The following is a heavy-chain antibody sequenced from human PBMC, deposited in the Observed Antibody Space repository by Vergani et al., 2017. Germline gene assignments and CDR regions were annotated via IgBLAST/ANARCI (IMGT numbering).Heavy chain of an antibody. CDR3: GKDVREGGYFDD. J-gene: IGHJ4*02. D-gene: IGHD1-26*01. Sequence: EVQLVESGGGLVQPGRSLRLSCAASGFTFDDYAMHWVRQAPGKGLEWVSGISWNSGSIGYADSVKGRFTISRDNAKNSLYLQMNSLRAEDTALYYCGKDVREGGYFDDWGQGTLVTVSS. CDR1: GFTFDDYA. CDR2: ISWNSGSI. V-gene: IGHV3-9*01.